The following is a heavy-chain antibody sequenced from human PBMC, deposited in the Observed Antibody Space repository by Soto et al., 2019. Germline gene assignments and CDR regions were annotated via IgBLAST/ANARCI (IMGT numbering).Heavy chain of an antibody. CDR1: KLTFSSYG. D-gene: IGHD2-2*01. J-gene: IGHJ6*02. V-gene: IGHV3-30*18. CDR2: ISHDGVNK. CDR3: AKDIGYCSGTTCYHPGMDV. Sequence: GGSLRLSCAVTKLTFSSYGMHWVRQAPGKGLEWVAVISHDGVNKKYGDSVKGRFTISRDNSKKTLYLQMNSLRSEDTAVYYCAKDIGYCSGTTCYHPGMDVWGQGTTVTVAS.